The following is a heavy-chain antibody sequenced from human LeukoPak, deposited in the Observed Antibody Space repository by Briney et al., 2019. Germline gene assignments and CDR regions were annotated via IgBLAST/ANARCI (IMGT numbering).Heavy chain of an antibody. V-gene: IGHV3-53*01. CDR1: GFTVSSNY. Sequence: GGSLRLSCAASGFTVSSNYMSWVRQAPGKGLEWVSVIYSGGSTYYADSVKGRFTISRDNSKNTLYLQMNSLRAEDTAVYYCARTTPGYSSSCYGPDAFDIWGQGTMVTVSS. CDR3: ARTTPGYSSSCYGPDAFDI. D-gene: IGHD6-13*01. J-gene: IGHJ3*02. CDR2: IYSGGST.